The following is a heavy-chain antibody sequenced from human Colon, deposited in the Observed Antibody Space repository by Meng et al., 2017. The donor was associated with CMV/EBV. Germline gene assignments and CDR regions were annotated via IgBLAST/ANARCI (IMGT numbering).Heavy chain of an antibody. Sequence: GESLKISCKVSEYRFTSYWIAWVRQMPGKGLEWMGMIHPDDSNTRYSPSFQGQVTISADKSISTAYLQWSSLKASDTAMYYCASPPGGYDAYDLWGQGTMVTVSS. V-gene: IGHV5-51*01. CDR1: EYRFTSYW. D-gene: IGHD3-10*01. J-gene: IGHJ3*01. CDR2: IHPDDSNT. CDR3: ASPPGGYDAYDL.